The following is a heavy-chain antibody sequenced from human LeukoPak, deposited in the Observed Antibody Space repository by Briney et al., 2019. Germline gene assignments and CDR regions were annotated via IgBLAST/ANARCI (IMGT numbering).Heavy chain of an antibody. CDR3: ARSMDDFWNGYYP. CDR1: GGSFSGYY. D-gene: IGHD3-3*01. J-gene: IGHJ1*01. V-gene: IGHV4-34*01. CDR2: INHSGST. Sequence: SETLSLTCAVYGGSFSGYYWSWIRQPPGKGLEWIGEINHSGSTNYNPSLKSRVTISVDTSKNQFSLKLSSVTAADTAVYYCARSMDDFWNGYYPWGQGTLVTVSS.